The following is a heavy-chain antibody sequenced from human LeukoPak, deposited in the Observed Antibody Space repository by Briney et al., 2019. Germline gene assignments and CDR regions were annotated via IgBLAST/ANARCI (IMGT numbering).Heavy chain of an antibody. CDR3: ARHLDYYGSGSYPAFFDY. J-gene: IGHJ4*02. Sequence: SETLSLTCTVSGGSISSSSYYWGWIRQPPGKGLEWIGSIYYSGSTYYNPSLKSRVTISVDTSKNQFSLKLSSVTAADTAVYYCARHLDYYGSGSYPAFFDYWGQGTLVTVSS. CDR2: IYYSGST. D-gene: IGHD3-10*01. CDR1: GGSISSSSYY. V-gene: IGHV4-39*01.